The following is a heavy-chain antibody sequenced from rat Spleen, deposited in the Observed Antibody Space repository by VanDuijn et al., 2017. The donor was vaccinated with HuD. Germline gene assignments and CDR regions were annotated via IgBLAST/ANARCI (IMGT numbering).Heavy chain of an antibody. CDR1: GFTFNDYY. D-gene: IGHD1-6*01. CDR3: TRDRILRSTGFDY. CDR2: INYDGGST. J-gene: IGHJ2*01. Sequence: EVQLVESGGGLVQPGRSLKLSCAASGFTFNDYYLAWVRQAPTKGLEWVASINYDGGSTYYRDSVKGRFTISRENAKSSLYLQMDSPRSEDTATYYCTRDRILRSTGFDYWGQGVVVTVSS. V-gene: IGHV5-20*01.